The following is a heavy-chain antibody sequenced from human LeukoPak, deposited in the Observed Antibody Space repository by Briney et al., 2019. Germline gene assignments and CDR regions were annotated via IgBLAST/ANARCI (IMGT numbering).Heavy chain of an antibody. V-gene: IGHV4-30-4*07. Sequence: TSETLSLTCAVSGGSISSGGYSWSWIRQPPVKGLEWIGYIYYSGSTYYNPSLKSRVTISVDTSKNQSSLKLSSVTAADTAVYYCARASYSYDISGWVPFDYWGQGTLVTVSS. CDR2: IYYSGST. D-gene: IGHD3-22*01. CDR1: GGSISSGGYS. J-gene: IGHJ4*02. CDR3: ARASYSYDISGWVPFDY.